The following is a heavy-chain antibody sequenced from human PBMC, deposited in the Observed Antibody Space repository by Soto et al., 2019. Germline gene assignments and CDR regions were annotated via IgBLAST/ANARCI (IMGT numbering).Heavy chain of an antibody. D-gene: IGHD3-10*01. J-gene: IGHJ4*02. CDR2: ISYDGSNK. Sequence: PGGSLRLSCAASGFTFTSYGMHWVRQAPGKGLEWVAVISYDGSNKNYADSVKGRFTISRDNSKNTLYLQMNSLRAEDTAVYYCAKDSYSFVSGSFDYWGQGTLVTVSS. V-gene: IGHV3-30*18. CDR3: AKDSYSFVSGSFDY. CDR1: GFTFTSYG.